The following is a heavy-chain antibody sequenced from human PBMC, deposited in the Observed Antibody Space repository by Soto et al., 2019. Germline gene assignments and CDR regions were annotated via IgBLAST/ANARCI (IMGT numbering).Heavy chain of an antibody. V-gene: IGHV3-7*01. J-gene: IGHJ6*03. D-gene: IGHD1-26*01. CDR2: IKQDGSEK. Sequence: GGSLRLSCAASGFTFSSYWMSWVRQAPGKGLEWVANIKQDGSEKYYVDSVKGRFTISRDNAKNSLYLQMNSLRAEDTAVYYCARVGGGATRYYYYMDVWGKGTTVTVSS. CDR1: GFTFSSYW. CDR3: ARVGGGATRYYYYMDV.